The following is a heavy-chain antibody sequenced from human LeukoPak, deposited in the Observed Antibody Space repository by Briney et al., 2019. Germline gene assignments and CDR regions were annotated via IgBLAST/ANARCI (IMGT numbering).Heavy chain of an antibody. D-gene: IGHD5-12*01. CDR2: MNTDGSSI. CDR3: ARGGEGYNGPGFN. Sequence: GGSLRLSCAASGFTFSSHWMHWVRQAPGKGLVWVSRMNTDGSSINYADSVKGRFTISRDNAKNTLYLQMNSLGAEDTAVYYCARGGEGYNGPGFNWGQGTLVTVSP. J-gene: IGHJ4*02. CDR1: GFTFSSHW. V-gene: IGHV3-74*01.